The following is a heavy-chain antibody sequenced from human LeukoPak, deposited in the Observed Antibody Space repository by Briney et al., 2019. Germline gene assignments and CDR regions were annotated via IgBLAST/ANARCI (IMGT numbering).Heavy chain of an antibody. Sequence: SETLSLTCAVYGGSFSGYYWSWIRQPPGKGLEWVGEINHSGSTNYNPSLKSRVTISVDTSKNQFSLKLSSVTAADTAVYYCARGHLITIFGVVIISNWFDPWGQGTLVTVSS. CDR3: ARGHLITIFGVVIISNWFDP. CDR2: INHSGST. J-gene: IGHJ5*02. CDR1: GGSFSGYY. V-gene: IGHV4-34*01. D-gene: IGHD3-3*01.